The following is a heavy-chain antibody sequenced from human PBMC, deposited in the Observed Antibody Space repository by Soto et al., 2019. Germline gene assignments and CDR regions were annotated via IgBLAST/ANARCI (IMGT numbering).Heavy chain of an antibody. CDR3: ARTVGLEFDY. J-gene: IGHJ4*02. CDR2: IWFDGSNK. Sequence: QVQLVESGGGVVQPGRSLRLSCAASGFTFSSFGMHWVRQAPGKGLEWVALIWFDGSNKNYADSVKGRFTISRDNSKNTLSLQMKSLRAEEQAVYYCARTVGLEFDYWGQGTQVTVSS. V-gene: IGHV3-33*01. D-gene: IGHD4-17*01. CDR1: GFTFSSFG.